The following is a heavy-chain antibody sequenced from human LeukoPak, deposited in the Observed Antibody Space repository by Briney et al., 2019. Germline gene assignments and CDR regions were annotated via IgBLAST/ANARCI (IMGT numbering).Heavy chain of an antibody. CDR3: ARDLGVTGSSYFDY. Sequence: GASVKVSCKASGGTFSSYAISWVRQAPGQGLEWMGGIIPIFGTANYAQKFQGRVTITTDESTSTAYMELSSLRSEDTAVYYCARDLGVTGSSYFDYWGKGTLVTVSS. CDR2: IIPIFGTA. D-gene: IGHD1-20*01. V-gene: IGHV1-69*05. CDR1: GGTFSSYA. J-gene: IGHJ4*02.